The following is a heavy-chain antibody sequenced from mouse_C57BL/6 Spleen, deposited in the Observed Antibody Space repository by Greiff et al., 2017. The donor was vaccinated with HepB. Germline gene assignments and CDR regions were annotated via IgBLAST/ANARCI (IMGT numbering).Heavy chain of an antibody. CDR1: GYAFSSSW. V-gene: IGHV1-82*01. CDR3: ARDHYGSRFAY. D-gene: IGHD1-1*01. Sequence: QVQLKQSGPELVKPGASVKISCKASGYAFSSSWMNWVKQRPGKGLEWIGRIYPGDGDTNYNGKFKGKATLTADKSSSTAYMQLSSLTSEDSAVYFCARDHYGSRFAYWGQGTLVTVSA. J-gene: IGHJ3*01. CDR2: IYPGDGDT.